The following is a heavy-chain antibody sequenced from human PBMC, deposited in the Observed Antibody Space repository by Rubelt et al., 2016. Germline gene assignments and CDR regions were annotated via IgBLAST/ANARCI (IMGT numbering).Heavy chain of an antibody. CDR2: IYYSGST. D-gene: IGHD5-12*01. J-gene: IGHJ6*02. Sequence: QVLLQQSGPGVVKPSETLSLFCSVSGYSISSGYYWGWIRQSPRKGLEWIGYIYYSGSTNFNPSLKSRVTISIDMSKNQFSLKLSSVTAADTAVYYCARGGPTREDSYNYYYYGMDVWGQGTTVTVSS. CDR3: ARGGPTREDSYNYYYYGMDV. V-gene: IGHV4-61*01. CDR1: GYSISSGYY.